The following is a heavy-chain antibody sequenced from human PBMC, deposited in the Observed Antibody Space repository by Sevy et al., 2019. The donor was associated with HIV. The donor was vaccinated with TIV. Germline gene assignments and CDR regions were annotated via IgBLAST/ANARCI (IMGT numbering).Heavy chain of an antibody. CDR2: MNPNSGNT. J-gene: IGHJ4*02. CDR1: GYTLTIYD. V-gene: IGHV1-8*01. CDR3: ARGASLYSSSIIEYDY. D-gene: IGHD6-6*01. Sequence: ASVKVSCKASGYTLTIYDINWVRQATGQGLEWVGWMNPNSGNTGYAQKFQGRVTMTRNTSISTAYMELSSLRSEDTAVFYCARGASLYSSSIIEYDYWGQGPLVTVSS.